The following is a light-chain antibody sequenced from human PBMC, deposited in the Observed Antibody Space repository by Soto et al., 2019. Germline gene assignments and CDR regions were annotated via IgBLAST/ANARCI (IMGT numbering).Light chain of an antibody. CDR1: QIVASHY. CDR3: QQYGTSPWT. Sequence: EIVLTQSPGTLSLSPGERATLSCRASQIVASHYLAWYQQKPGQAPRLTIYGASSRATGIPDRCSGSGAGTGFTLTISRLESEDFAVYYCQQYGTSPWTFGQGTKVDIK. V-gene: IGKV3-20*01. J-gene: IGKJ1*01. CDR2: GAS.